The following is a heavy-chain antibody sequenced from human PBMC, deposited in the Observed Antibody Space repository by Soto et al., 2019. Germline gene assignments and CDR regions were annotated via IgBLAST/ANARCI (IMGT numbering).Heavy chain of an antibody. D-gene: IGHD3-16*01. CDR2: INPNSGNI. J-gene: IGHJ4*02. CDR1: GDTFTTYD. Sequence: GDSVKVSCEASGDTFTTYDINWVRQGTGHGLEWMGWINPNSGNIGYAQRFQGRVTMTRDTAIRTAYMEVSSLRSDDTAVYYCASGRAWGSYYPPHYCCQGPLRTLS. CDR3: ASGRAWGSYYPPHY. V-gene: IGHV1-8*01.